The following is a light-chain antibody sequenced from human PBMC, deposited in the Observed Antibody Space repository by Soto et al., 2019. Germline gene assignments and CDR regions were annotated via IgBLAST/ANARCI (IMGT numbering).Light chain of an antibody. CDR1: QSINSRY. J-gene: IGKJ3*01. CDR3: QQFGSSPGFT. CDR2: GAS. V-gene: IGKV3-20*01. Sequence: EIVLTQSPGTLSLSPGERATLSCRASQSINSRYLAWYQQKPGQAPRLLIYGASSRATGIPDRFSGSGSVTDFTLTISILEPEDFAVYYCQQFGSSPGFTFGPGTKVDIK.